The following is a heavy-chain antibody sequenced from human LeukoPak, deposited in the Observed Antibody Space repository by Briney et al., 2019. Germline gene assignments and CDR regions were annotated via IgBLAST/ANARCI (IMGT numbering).Heavy chain of an antibody. V-gene: IGHV3-66*01. Sequence: GGSLRLSCAASGFTFSSYSMNWVRQAPGKGLEWVSVIYSGGSTYYADSVKGRFTISRDNAKNSLYLQMNSLRAEDTAVYYCAGDRGSGSYWGQGTLVTVSS. CDR3: AGDRGSGSY. J-gene: IGHJ4*02. D-gene: IGHD1-26*01. CDR2: IYSGGST. CDR1: GFTFSSYS.